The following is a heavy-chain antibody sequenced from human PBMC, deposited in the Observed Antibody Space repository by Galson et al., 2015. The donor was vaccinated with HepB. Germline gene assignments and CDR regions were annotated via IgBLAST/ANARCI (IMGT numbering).Heavy chain of an antibody. CDR1: GYTFTSYY. CDR2: INPSGGRT. Sequence: SVKVSCKASGYTFTSYYVHWVRQAPGQGLEWMGVINPSGGRTDYAQKFRGRVTMSGDTSTSTVYLELDDLTSEDSAMYYCARDGRETRYDFWSGYLISWGQGTLVTVSS. D-gene: IGHD3-3*01. CDR3: ARDGRETRYDFWSGYLIS. J-gene: IGHJ4*02. V-gene: IGHV1-46*01.